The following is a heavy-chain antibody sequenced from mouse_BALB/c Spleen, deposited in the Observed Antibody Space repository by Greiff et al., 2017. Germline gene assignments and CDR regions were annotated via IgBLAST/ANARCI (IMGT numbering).Heavy chain of an antibody. CDR1: GYAFSSSW. J-gene: IGHJ4*01. CDR2: IYPGDGDT. Sequence: QVQLQQSGPELVKPGASVKISCKASGYAFSSSWMNWVKQRPGQGLEWIGRIYPGDGDTNYNGKFKGKATLTADKSSSTAYMQLSSLTSVDSAVYFCAREGVLPYAMDYWGQGTSVTVSS. V-gene: IGHV1-82*01. D-gene: IGHD5-1*01. CDR3: AREGVLPYAMDY.